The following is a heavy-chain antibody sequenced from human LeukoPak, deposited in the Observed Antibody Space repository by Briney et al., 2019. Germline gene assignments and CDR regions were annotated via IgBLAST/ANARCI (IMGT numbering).Heavy chain of an antibody. CDR1: GGSISSGGYY. Sequence: SETLSLTCTVSGGSISSGGYYWSWIRQHPGKGLEWIGYIYYSGSTYYNPSLKSRVIISVDTSKNQFSLKLSSVTAADTAVYYCARGRINRFDPWGQGTLVTVSS. J-gene: IGHJ5*02. CDR3: ARGRINRFDP. V-gene: IGHV4-31*03. CDR2: IYYSGST.